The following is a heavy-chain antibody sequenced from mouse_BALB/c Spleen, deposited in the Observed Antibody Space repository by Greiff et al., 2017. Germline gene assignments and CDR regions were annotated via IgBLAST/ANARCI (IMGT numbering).Heavy chain of an antibody. CDR1: GYSITSDYA. CDR2: ISYSGST. V-gene: IGHV3-2*02. D-gene: IGHD1-1*01. Sequence: DVQLQESGPGLVKPSQSLSLTCTVTGYSITSDYAWNWIRQFPGNKLEWMGYISYSGSTSYNPSLKSRISITRDTSKNQFFLQLNSVTTEDTATYYCAREAGFYYGSSYYFDYWGQGTTLTVSS. CDR3: AREAGFYYGSSYYFDY. J-gene: IGHJ2*01.